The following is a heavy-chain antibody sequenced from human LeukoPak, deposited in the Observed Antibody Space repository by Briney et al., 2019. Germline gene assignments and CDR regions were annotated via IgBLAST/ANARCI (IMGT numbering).Heavy chain of an antibody. Sequence: GGSLRLSCAASGFTFSSYAVSWVRQAPGKGLEWVSGISGSGGSTYYADSVKGWFTISRDNPKNTLYLQMNSLRAEDTAVYYCAKGPNFWLTPIAFDIWGQGTKVTVSS. J-gene: IGHJ3*02. V-gene: IGHV3-23*01. D-gene: IGHD3-3*01. CDR3: AKGPNFWLTPIAFDI. CDR1: GFTFSSYA. CDR2: ISGSGGST.